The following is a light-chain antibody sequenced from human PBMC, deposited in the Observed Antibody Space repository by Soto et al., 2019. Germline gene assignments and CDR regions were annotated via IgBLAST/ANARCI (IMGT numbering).Light chain of an antibody. CDR1: SSDAGGYNY. V-gene: IGLV2-14*01. J-gene: IGLJ1*01. Sequence: QSVLTQPASVSGSPGQSITISCTGTSSDAGGYNYVSWYQQHPGKAPKLMIYEVSNRPSGVSNRFSGSKSGNTASLTISGLQAEDEADYYCSSYEGSSPLDVFGTGTKVTVL. CDR2: EVS. CDR3: SSYEGSSPLDV.